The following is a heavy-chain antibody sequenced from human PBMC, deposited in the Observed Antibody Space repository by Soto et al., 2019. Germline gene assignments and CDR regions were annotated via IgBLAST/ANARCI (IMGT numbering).Heavy chain of an antibody. J-gene: IGHJ6*01. D-gene: IGHD2-2*01. V-gene: IGHV1-18*04. CDR2: LSAYNGNT. Sequence: ASVKVSCKASGYTFTSYGISWVRPAPGQGLEWMGWLSAYNGNTNYAQKLQGRVTMNTDTSTSTAYMELRSLRSDDTAVYYCARDGSSDVTGSYYYYYGLDLWGQGTTVTVSS. CDR3: ARDGSSDVTGSYYYYYGLDL. CDR1: GYTFTSYG.